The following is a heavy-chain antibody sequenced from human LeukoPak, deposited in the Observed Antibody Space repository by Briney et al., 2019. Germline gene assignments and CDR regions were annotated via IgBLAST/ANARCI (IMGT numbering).Heavy chain of an antibody. V-gene: IGHV3-11*04. CDR1: GFTFSDYY. CDR3: ASAGYTSSSYVRNDYYYMDV. Sequence: GGSLRLSCAASGFTFSDYYMSWIRQAPGKGLEWISYISSSGSTIFYADSMKGRFTISRDNAKNSLYLQVNSLRAEDTAVYYCASAGYTSSSYVRNDYYYMDVWGKGTTVTVSS. CDR2: ISSSGSTI. J-gene: IGHJ6*03. D-gene: IGHD6-13*01.